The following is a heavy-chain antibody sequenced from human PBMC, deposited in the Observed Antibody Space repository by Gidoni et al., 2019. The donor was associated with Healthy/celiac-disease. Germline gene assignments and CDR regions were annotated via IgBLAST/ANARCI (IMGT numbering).Heavy chain of an antibody. V-gene: IGHV4-59*01. D-gene: IGHD3-3*01. J-gene: IGHJ5*02. Sequence: ISSYYWSWIRQPPGKGLEWIGYIYYSGSTNYNPSLKSRVTISVDTSKNQFSLKLSSVTAADTAVYYCARGQYYDFWSGYYDRNWFDPWGQGTLVTVSS. CDR1: ISSYY. CDR2: IYYSGST. CDR3: ARGQYYDFWSGYYDRNWFDP.